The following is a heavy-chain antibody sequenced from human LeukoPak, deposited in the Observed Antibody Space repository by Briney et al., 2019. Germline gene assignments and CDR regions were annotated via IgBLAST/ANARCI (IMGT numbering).Heavy chain of an antibody. CDR2: INHSGST. CDR3: ARDTGGTVTTLPKFDY. J-gene: IGHJ4*02. Sequence: SETLSLTCAVYGGSFSDYYWSWIRQPPGKGLEWIGEINHSGSTNYSPSLKSRVTISVDTSKNQFSLKLSSVTAADTAVYYCARDTGGTVTTLPKFDYWGQGTLVTVSS. V-gene: IGHV4-34*01. CDR1: GGSFSDYY. D-gene: IGHD4-17*01.